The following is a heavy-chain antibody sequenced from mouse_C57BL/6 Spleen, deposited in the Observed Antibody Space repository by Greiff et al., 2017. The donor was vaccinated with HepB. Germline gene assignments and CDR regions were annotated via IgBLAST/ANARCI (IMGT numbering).Heavy chain of an antibody. J-gene: IGHJ2*01. CDR1: GYSLTGYY. Sequence: VQLQQSGPELVKPGASVKISCKASGYSLTGYYMNWVKQSPEKSLEWIGEINPSTGGTTYNQKFKAKATLTVDKSSSTAYMQLKSLTSEDSAVYYCARVYGNPYFDYWGQGTTLTVSS. CDR2: INPSTGGT. D-gene: IGHD2-1*01. V-gene: IGHV1-42*01. CDR3: ARVYGNPYFDY.